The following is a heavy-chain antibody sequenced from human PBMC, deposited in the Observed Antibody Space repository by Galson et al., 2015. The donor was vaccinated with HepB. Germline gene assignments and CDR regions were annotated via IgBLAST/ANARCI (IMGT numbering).Heavy chain of an antibody. CDR1: GGTFSSYA. Sequence: SVKVSCKASGGTFSSYAISWVRQAPGQGLEWMGRIIPILGIANYAQKFQGRVTITADKSISTAYLQWSSLKASDTAMYYCARQWGRQLPIDYWGQGTLVTVSS. J-gene: IGHJ4*02. D-gene: IGHD2-2*01. CDR3: ARQWGRQLPIDY. CDR2: IIPILGIA. V-gene: IGHV1-69*04.